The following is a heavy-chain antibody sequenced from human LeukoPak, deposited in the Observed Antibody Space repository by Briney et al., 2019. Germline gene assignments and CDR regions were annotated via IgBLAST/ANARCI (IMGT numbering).Heavy chain of an antibody. CDR3: ASPRGYGYYFDY. D-gene: IGHD5-12*01. V-gene: IGHV3-7*01. Sequence: PGGSLRLSCAASGFTFSSYWMSWVRQAPGKGLEWVANIKQDGSEKYYVDSVKGRFTIPRDNAKNSLYLQVNSLRAEDTAVYYCASPRGYGYYFDYWGQGTLVTVSS. J-gene: IGHJ4*02. CDR2: IKQDGSEK. CDR1: GFTFSSYW.